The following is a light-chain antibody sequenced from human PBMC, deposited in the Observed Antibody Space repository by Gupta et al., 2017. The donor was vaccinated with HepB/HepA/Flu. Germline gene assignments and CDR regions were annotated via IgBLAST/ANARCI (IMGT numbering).Light chain of an antibody. CDR1: QSVSRYY. Sequence: EIVFTQSPGTLSWSPGERATLSCRASQSVSRYYLAWEQHKPAQAPRLIIYGASSSDTGTTDSFSGSGGGKDFTRTSSRREEEASELYYRQQYGSPWTFGQGTKVEIK. V-gene: IGKV3-20*01. CDR3: QQYGSPWT. CDR2: GAS. J-gene: IGKJ1*01.